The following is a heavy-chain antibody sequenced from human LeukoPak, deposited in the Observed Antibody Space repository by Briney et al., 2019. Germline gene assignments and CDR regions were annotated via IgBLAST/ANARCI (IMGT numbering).Heavy chain of an antibody. CDR1: AFRFSDYS. D-gene: IGHD5-24*01. V-gene: IGHV3-48*01. CDR3: ARDYKYAFDN. Sequence: PGGSLRLSCAASAFRFSDYSMNWVRQAPGKGLEWISYIGIDSGNTHYADSVKGRFTISGDKAKNSLYLQMHSLRVEDTAVYYCARDYKYAFDNWGQGTLVTVSS. J-gene: IGHJ4*02. CDR2: IGIDSGNT.